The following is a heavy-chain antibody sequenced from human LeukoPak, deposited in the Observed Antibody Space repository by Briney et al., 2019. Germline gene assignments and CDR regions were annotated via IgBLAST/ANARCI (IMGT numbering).Heavy chain of an antibody. Sequence: PGGSLRLSCAASGFTLDVYAMHWVRHAPGKGLEWVSGISWNSGSIAYADSVRGRFTISRDNAKNTLYLQMNSLRAEDTALYYCAKDSQYSSGWYSAFDIWGQGTMVTVSS. CDR3: AKDSQYSSGWYSAFDI. D-gene: IGHD6-13*01. V-gene: IGHV3-9*01. CDR2: ISWNSGSI. CDR1: GFTLDVYA. J-gene: IGHJ3*02.